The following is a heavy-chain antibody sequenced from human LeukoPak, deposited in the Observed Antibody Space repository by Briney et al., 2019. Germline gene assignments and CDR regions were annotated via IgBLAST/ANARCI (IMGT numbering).Heavy chain of an antibody. J-gene: IGHJ3*02. CDR3: AKDLSSSWYLDAFDI. Sequence: GGSLRLPCAASGFTFSSYAMSWVRQAPGKGLEWVSAISGSGGSTYYADSVKGRFTISRDNSKNTLYLQMNSLRAEDTAVYYCAKDLSSSWYLDAFDIWGQGTMVTVSS. V-gene: IGHV3-23*01. CDR1: GFTFSSYA. CDR2: ISGSGGST. D-gene: IGHD6-13*01.